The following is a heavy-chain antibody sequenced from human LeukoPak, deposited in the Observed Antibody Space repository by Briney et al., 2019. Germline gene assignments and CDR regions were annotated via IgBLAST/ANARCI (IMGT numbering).Heavy chain of an antibody. V-gene: IGHV4-39*01. Sequence: KPSETLSLTCTVSGGSISSSSYYWGWIRQPPGQGLEWIGSIYYSGSTYYNPSLKGRVTISVDTSKNQFSLKLSSVTAADTAVYYCARQTEDTHYYYGMDVWGQGTTVTVSS. CDR3: ARQTEDTHYYYGMDV. CDR1: GGSISSSSYY. CDR2: IYYSGST. J-gene: IGHJ6*02.